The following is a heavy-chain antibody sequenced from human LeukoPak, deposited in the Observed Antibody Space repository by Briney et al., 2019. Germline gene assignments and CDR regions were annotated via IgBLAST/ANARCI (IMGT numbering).Heavy chain of an antibody. CDR3: ARDPSLLWFGELGEREDDAFDI. CDR2: ISSSSSYI. J-gene: IGHJ3*02. Sequence: PGGSLRLSCAASGFTFSSYSMNWVRQAPGKGLEWVSSISSSSSYIYYADSVKGRFTISRDNSKNTLYLQMNSLRAEDTAVYYCARDPSLLWFGELGEREDDAFDIWGQGTMVTVSS. CDR1: GFTFSSYS. V-gene: IGHV3-21*04. D-gene: IGHD3-10*01.